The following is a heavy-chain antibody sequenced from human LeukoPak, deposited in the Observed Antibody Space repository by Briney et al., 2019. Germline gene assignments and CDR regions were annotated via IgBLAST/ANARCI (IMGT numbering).Heavy chain of an antibody. Sequence: GGSLRLSCAASGFRFSDFWMHWVRQAPGKGLVWVSRISGDGSTTNYADSVKGRFTISRDNAKNTLYLQMNSLRAEDTAVYYCARATEEMATTRGAFDIWGQGTMVTVSS. CDR3: ARATEEMATTRGAFDI. V-gene: IGHV3-74*01. D-gene: IGHD5-24*01. J-gene: IGHJ3*02. CDR2: ISGDGSTT. CDR1: GFRFSDFW.